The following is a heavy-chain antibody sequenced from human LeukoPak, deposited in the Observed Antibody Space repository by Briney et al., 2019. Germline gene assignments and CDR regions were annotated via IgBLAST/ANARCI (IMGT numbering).Heavy chain of an antibody. J-gene: IGHJ4*02. CDR2: IQNDGSDK. V-gene: IGHV3-30*02. Sequence: QPGGSLRLSYAASGINFRTSGMHWVRQAPGKGLEWVTFIQNDGSDKYYAASVKGRFTISRDNSKNTVYLHMNSLRADDTALYYCAREGGRAAAGRFDYWGQGTLVTVSS. CDR1: GINFRTSG. D-gene: IGHD6-13*01. CDR3: AREGGRAAAGRFDY.